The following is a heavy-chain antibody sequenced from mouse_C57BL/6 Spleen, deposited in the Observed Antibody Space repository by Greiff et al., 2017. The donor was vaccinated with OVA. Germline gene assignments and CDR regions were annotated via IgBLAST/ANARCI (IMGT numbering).Heavy chain of an antibody. CDR1: GFTFSSYA. V-gene: IGHV5-4*01. J-gene: IGHJ3*01. Sequence: EVKLVESGGGLVKPGGSLKLSCAASGFTFSSYAMSWVRQTPEKRLEWVATISDGGSYTYYPDNVKGRFTISRDNAKNNLYLQMSHLKSEDPAMYYCARDYYGSSFWFAYWGQGTLVTVSA. D-gene: IGHD1-1*01. CDR2: ISDGGSYT. CDR3: ARDYYGSSFWFAY.